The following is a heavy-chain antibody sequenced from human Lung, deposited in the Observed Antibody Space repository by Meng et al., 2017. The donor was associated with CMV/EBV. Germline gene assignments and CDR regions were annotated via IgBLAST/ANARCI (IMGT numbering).Heavy chain of an antibody. Sequence: GESLKISCAASGFTFSSYAMHWVRQAPGKGLEWVAVISYDGSNKYYADSVKGRFTISRDNSKNTLYLQMNSLRAEDTAVYYCASFIQLWSKGTVGGYFDYWGQGTLVTVSS. V-gene: IGHV3-30*04. D-gene: IGHD5-18*01. J-gene: IGHJ4*02. CDR2: ISYDGSNK. CDR1: GFTFSSYA. CDR3: ASFIQLWSKGTVGGYFDY.